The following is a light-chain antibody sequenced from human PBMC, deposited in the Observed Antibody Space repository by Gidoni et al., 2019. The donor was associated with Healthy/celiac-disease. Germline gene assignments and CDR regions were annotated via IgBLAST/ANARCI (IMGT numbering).Light chain of an antibody. J-gene: IGKJ3*01. Sequence: LVLTQSPGTLSLSPGERATLSCRASQSVSDNYLACYQQKPGQSPRLLVSGASNRATAIPDRFTGSGSVTDFTLTIDRLEPDDLAVYYCQQYAYSATTFGPGTKVEIK. CDR3: QQYAYSATT. V-gene: IGKV3-20*01. CDR1: QSVSDNY. CDR2: GAS.